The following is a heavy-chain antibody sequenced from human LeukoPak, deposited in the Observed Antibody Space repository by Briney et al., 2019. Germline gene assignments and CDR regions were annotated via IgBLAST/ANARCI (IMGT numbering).Heavy chain of an antibody. CDR3: AKSEQRYCGGGSSPLSAFDI. J-gene: IGHJ3*02. V-gene: IGHV3-23*01. D-gene: IGHD2-15*01. Sequence: GGSLRLSCAASGFTFSSYAMSWVRQAPGKGLEWVSAISASGGSTYYADSVKGRFTISRDSPKNTLYLQMNSLRAEDTAVYYCAKSEQRYCGGGSSPLSAFDIWGQGTMVTVSS. CDR1: GFTFSSYA. CDR2: ISASGGST.